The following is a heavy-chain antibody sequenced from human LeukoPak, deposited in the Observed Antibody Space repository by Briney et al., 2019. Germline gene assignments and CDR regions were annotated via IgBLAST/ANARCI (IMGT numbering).Heavy chain of an antibody. V-gene: IGHV3-48*03. CDR2: ISTRGSLI. J-gene: IGHJ4*02. D-gene: IGHD4-17*01. CDR3: ARGERLQDGYGGYGDNY. CDR1: GFTFSSYE. Sequence: GGSLRLSCAASGFTFSSYEMNWVRQAPGKGLEWVSHISTRGSLIYHADSVKGRFTISRDNAKNSLYLQMNSLRAEDTAVYYCARGERLQDGYGGYGDNYWGQGTLVTVSS.